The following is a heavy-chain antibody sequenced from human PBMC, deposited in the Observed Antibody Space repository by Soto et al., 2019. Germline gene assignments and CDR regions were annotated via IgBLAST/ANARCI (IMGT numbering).Heavy chain of an antibody. CDR3: ARAISGYGGYDPYYYYGMDV. D-gene: IGHD5-12*01. Sequence: QVQLVESGGGLVKPGGSLRLSCAASGFTFSDYYMSWIRQAPGKGLEWVSYISSSSSYTNYADSVKGRFTISRDNAKNSLYLQMNSLRAEDTAVYYCARAISGYGGYDPYYYYGMDVWGQGTTVTVS. CDR2: ISSSSSYT. CDR1: GFTFSDYY. J-gene: IGHJ6*02. V-gene: IGHV3-11*06.